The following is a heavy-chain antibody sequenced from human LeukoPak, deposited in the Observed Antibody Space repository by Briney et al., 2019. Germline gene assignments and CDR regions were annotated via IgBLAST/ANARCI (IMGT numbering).Heavy chain of an antibody. Sequence: GGSLRLSCVASGFTFSAYAVGWVRQAPGKGLEWISSITSTATYIYYADSVKGRFTISRDNTKNSLYLQMNSLRAEDTAVYFCARVAGGKFHLDYWGQGTQVTVSS. D-gene: IGHD6-13*01. CDR2: ITSTATYI. CDR3: ARVAGGKFHLDY. J-gene: IGHJ4*02. CDR1: GFTFSAYA. V-gene: IGHV3-21*01.